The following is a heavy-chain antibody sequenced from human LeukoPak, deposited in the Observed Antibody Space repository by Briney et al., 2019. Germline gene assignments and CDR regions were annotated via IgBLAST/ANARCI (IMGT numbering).Heavy chain of an antibody. CDR2: ITPNSGAT. D-gene: IGHD3-10*01. V-gene: IGHV1-2*02. CDR1: GYTFNSYG. CDR3: ARGMGSGTYRRFDF. J-gene: IGHJ4*02. Sequence: ASVKVSCKASGYTFNSYGISWVRQAPGQGLEWMGWITPNSGATNYAQQFQGRVTMTRDTSISTAYMELNNLISDDTAVYYCARGMGSGTYRRFDFWGQGTLVTVSS.